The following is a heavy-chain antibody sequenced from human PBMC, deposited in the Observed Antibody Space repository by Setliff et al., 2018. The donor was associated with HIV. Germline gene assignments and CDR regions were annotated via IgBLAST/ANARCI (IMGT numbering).Heavy chain of an antibody. V-gene: IGHV1-2*06. CDR2: INPNSGVT. CDR1: GYTFTGFY. J-gene: IGHJ3*02. CDR3: ARDRNDLWSGTLSGLHAVDI. D-gene: IGHD3-3*01. Sequence: SVKVSCKASGYTFTGFYIHWVRQAPGQGLEWMGRINPNSGVTNSARKFQGRVTMTRDTSISTAYLELSRLRYDDTAVYYCARDRNDLWSGTLSGLHAVDIWGQGTMVTVSS.